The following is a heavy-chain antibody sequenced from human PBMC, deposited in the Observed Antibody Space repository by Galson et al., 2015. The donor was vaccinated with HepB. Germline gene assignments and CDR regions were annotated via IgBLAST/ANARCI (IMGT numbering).Heavy chain of an antibody. D-gene: IGHD3-10*01. CDR1: GFTFSSYW. V-gene: IGHV3-7*03. CDR3: ARDTYYYGSGIGGGYYMDV. J-gene: IGHJ6*03. Sequence: SLRLSCAASGFTFSSYWMSWVRQAPGKGLEWVANIKQDGSEKYYVDSVRGRFTISRDNAKNSLYLQMNSLRAEDTAVYYCARDTYYYGSGIGGGYYMDVWGKGTTVTVSS. CDR2: IKQDGSEK.